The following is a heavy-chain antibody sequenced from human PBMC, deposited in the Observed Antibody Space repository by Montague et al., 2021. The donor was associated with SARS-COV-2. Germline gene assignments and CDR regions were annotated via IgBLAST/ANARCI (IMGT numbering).Heavy chain of an antibody. CDR3: GKDQGDCSSSRCFRGWTYYYYGMDV. Sequence: SLRLSCSASGFTFSSYGIHWVRQAPGKGLEWVAVISYDGSNKHYXDSVKGRFTISRDNSKNTLYLQMNSLRAEDTAVYYCGKDQGDCSSSRCFRGWTYYYYGMDVWGQGTTVTVSS. D-gene: IGHD2-2*01. V-gene: IGHV3-30*18. CDR2: ISYDGSNK. J-gene: IGHJ6*02. CDR1: GFTFSSYG.